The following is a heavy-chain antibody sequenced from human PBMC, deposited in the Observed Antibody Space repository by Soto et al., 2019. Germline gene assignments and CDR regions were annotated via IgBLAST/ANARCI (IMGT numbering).Heavy chain of an antibody. D-gene: IGHD3-16*02. CDR3: ARIQDYVWGSYPYDV. Sequence: SGPTLVNPTETLTLTCTVSGFSLNDARVGVSWIRQPPGRALEWLAHIFSNDEKSYSTSLYNRLTISKDTSKSQVVLTMTNMGPMDTATYFCARIQDYVWGSYPYDVWGQGSLVTVSS. J-gene: IGHJ4*02. V-gene: IGHV2-26*01. CDR1: GFSLNDARVG. CDR2: IFSNDEK.